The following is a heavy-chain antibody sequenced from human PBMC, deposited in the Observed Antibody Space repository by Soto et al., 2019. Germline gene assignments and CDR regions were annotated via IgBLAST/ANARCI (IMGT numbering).Heavy chain of an antibody. Sequence: QVQLVESGGGVAQPGRSLRLSCTVSGFTFSGHAMHWVRQAPGKGLEWVTQIWYDGSNKYYAESVKGRFTISRDNSKNTLYLQMNSLRVEDTAVYYCARDGQGKAPYALDVWGQGTSATVSS. D-gene: IGHD3-10*01. CDR3: ARDGQGKAPYALDV. CDR2: IWYDGSNK. V-gene: IGHV3-33*01. CDR1: GFTFSGHA. J-gene: IGHJ6*02.